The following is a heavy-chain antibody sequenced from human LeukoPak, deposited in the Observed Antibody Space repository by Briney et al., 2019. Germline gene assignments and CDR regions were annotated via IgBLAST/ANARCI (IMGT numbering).Heavy chain of an antibody. D-gene: IGHD3-10*01. Sequence: PSETLSLTCTVSSDSISSYYWAWTRQPAGKGLEWIGRSYISGSTNYNPSLKSRVTMSVDTSKNQFSLRLSSVTAADTAVCYCARDRGSDAFDIWGQGTMVTVSS. CDR1: SDSISSYY. CDR3: ARDRGSDAFDI. J-gene: IGHJ3*02. V-gene: IGHV4-4*07. CDR2: SYISGST.